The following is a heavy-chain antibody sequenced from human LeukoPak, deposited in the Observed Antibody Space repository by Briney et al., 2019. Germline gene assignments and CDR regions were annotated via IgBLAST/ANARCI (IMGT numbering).Heavy chain of an antibody. CDR1: GGSISSGSYY. V-gene: IGHV4-61*02. CDR3: ARDVTRFWSGYFES. D-gene: IGHD3-3*01. J-gene: IGHJ4*02. CDR2: IYTSGST. Sequence: SETLSLTCTVSGGSISSGSYYWSWIRQPAGKGLGWIGRIYTSGSTNYNPSLKSRVTISVDTSKNQFSLKLSSVTAADTAVYYCARDVTRFWSGYFESWGQGTLVTVSS.